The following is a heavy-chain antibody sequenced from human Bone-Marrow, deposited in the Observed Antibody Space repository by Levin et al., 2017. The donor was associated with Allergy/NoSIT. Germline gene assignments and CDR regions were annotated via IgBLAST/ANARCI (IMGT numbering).Heavy chain of an antibody. V-gene: IGHV3-33*01. CDR1: GFNFINYA. CDR3: ARDRYRGGDCYSSDY. J-gene: IGHJ4*02. D-gene: IGHD2-21*02. CDR2: IWSDGVKK. Sequence: SCDASGFNFINYAIHWVRQAPGQGLEWVAIIWSDGVKKYYADSVKGRFTISRDNFKKTVYLQMNDLRAEDTAVYYCARDRYRGGDCYSSDYWGQGTLVTVSS.